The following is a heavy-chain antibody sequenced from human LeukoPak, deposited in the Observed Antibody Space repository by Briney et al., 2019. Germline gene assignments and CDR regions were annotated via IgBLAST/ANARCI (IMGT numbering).Heavy chain of an antibody. Sequence: SETLSLTCAVYGGSFSGYYWSWIRQPPGKGLEWIGEINHSGSTNYNPSLKSRVTISVDTSMNQFSLKLSSVTAADTAVCYCARANPYDILTGYYRVIDYWGQGTLATVSS. CDR2: INHSGST. CDR3: ARANPYDILTGYYRVIDY. D-gene: IGHD3-9*01. V-gene: IGHV4-34*01. J-gene: IGHJ4*02. CDR1: GGSFSGYY.